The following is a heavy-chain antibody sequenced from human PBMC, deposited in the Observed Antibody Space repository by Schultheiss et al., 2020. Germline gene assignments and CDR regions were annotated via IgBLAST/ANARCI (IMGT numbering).Heavy chain of an antibody. CDR3: ARDFGPYCSSTSCSDYYYYYGMDV. Sequence: SETLSLTCTVSGGSISSYYWSWIRQPPGKGLEWIGSIYYSGSTYYNPSLKSRVTISVDTSKNQFSLKLSSVTAADTAVYYCARDFGPYCSSTSCSDYYYYYGMDVWGQGTTVTGSS. J-gene: IGHJ6*02. CDR2: IYYSGST. D-gene: IGHD2-2*01. V-gene: IGHV4-39*02. CDR1: GGSISSYY.